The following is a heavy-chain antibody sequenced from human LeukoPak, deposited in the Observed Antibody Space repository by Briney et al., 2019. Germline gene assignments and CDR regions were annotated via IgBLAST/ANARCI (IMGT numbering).Heavy chain of an antibody. V-gene: IGHV3-30-3*01. D-gene: IGHD6-13*01. Sequence: GGSLRLSCAASGFTFSSYAMHWVRQAPGKGLEWVAVISYDGSNKYYADSVKGRFTISRDNAKNSLYLQMNSLRAEDTAVYYCASTGYIGADDYWGQGTLVTVSS. CDR2: ISYDGSNK. CDR3: ASTGYIGADDY. J-gene: IGHJ4*02. CDR1: GFTFSSYA.